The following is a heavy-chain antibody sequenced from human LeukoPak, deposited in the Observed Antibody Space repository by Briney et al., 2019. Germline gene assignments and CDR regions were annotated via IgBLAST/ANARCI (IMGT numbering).Heavy chain of an antibody. CDR3: AREAHYYDSSGYQLGANHYYYYGMDV. V-gene: IGHV5-51*01. Sequence: GESLKISCKGSGYSFTSYWIGWVRQMPGKGLEWMGIIYPGDSDTRYSPSFQGQVTISADKSISTAYLQWSSLKASDTAMYYCAREAHYYDSSGYQLGANHYYYYGMDVWSQGTTVTVSS. CDR2: IYPGDSDT. J-gene: IGHJ6*02. CDR1: GYSFTSYW. D-gene: IGHD3-22*01.